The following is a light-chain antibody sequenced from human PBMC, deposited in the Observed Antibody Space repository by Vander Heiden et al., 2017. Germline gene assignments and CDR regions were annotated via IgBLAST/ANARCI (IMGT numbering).Light chain of an antibody. J-gene: IGLJ2*01. V-gene: IGLV3-1*01. Sequence: SYELTQQPSVSVSPGQTASITCSGDKLGDKYARWYQQKPGQSPVLVIYQDSKRPSGIPERFSGSNSGNTATLTIGGTQAMDEADYYCQAWDSSTVVFGGGTKLTVL. CDR1: KLGDKY. CDR3: QAWDSSTVV. CDR2: QDS.